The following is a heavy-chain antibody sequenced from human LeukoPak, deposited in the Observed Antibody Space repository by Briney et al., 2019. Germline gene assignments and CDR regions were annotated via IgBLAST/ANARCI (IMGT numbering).Heavy chain of an antibody. CDR1: GNTFTDYY. J-gene: IGHJ5*02. V-gene: IGHV1-2*02. D-gene: IGHD2-2*01. Sequence: SVKVSCKASGNTFTDYYILWLRQAPGQGLEWVGWINPHSGGTNFAQRFQGRVTMTRDTSISTVYMELTRLTSDDTAVYYCATVPCVISSCSPDNWFDPWGQGTLVTVSS. CDR3: ATVPCVISSCSPDNWFDP. CDR2: INPHSGGT.